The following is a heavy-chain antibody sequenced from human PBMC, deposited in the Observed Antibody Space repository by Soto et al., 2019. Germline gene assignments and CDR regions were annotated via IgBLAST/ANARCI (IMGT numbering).Heavy chain of an antibody. J-gene: IGHJ4*02. V-gene: IGHV3-30*18. Sequence: QVQLVESGGGVVQPGRSLRLSCAASGFTFSSYGMHWVRQAPGKGLEWVAVISYDGSNKYYADSVKGRFTISRDNSKNTLYLQLNSLRAEDTAVYYCAKDRTMIVVVNPLDYWGQGTLFTVSS. CDR1: GFTFSSYG. D-gene: IGHD3-22*01. CDR2: ISYDGSNK. CDR3: AKDRTMIVVVNPLDY.